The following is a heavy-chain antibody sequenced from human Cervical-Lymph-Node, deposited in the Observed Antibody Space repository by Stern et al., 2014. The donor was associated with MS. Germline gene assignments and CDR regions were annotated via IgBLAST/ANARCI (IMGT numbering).Heavy chain of an antibody. Sequence: QVQLQQSGAEVKKPGSSVNVSCKASGGTFTSFSINWVRQVPGQRLEWMGGIIPIFDTPNLAQKFQGRVTITADSSTSTVYMALNSLRSDDTAVYYCVLPSKVTTAAFDVWGRGTMVTVSS. V-gene: IGHV1-69*06. J-gene: IGHJ3*01. CDR3: VLPSKVTTAAFDV. CDR1: GGTFTSFS. CDR2: IIPIFDTP. D-gene: IGHD4-17*01.